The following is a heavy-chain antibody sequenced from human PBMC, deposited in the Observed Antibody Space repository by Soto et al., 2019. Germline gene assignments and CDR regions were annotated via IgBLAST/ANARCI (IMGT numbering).Heavy chain of an antibody. V-gene: IGHV1-18*01. CDR2: ISAYNGNT. CDR3: ARDGKFDP. Sequence: ASVKVSWQASGYSFTSYGISWVRQAPGQGLELMGWISAYNGNTNYAQKFQGRVTMTTDTSTSTAYMELRSLRSDDTAVYYCARDGKFDPWGQGTLVTVSS. J-gene: IGHJ5*02. CDR1: GYSFTSYG.